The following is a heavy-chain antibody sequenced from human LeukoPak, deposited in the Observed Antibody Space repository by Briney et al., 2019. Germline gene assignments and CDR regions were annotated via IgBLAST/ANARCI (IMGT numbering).Heavy chain of an antibody. Sequence: PGGSLRLSCAASGFTFSSYSMNWVRQAPGKGLEWVSYISSSSSTIYYADSVKGRFTISRDNAKNSLYLQMNSLRAEDTAVYYCAKIAVAGPNWFDPWGQGTLVTVSS. D-gene: IGHD6-19*01. CDR1: GFTFSSYS. CDR3: AKIAVAGPNWFDP. CDR2: ISSSSSTI. V-gene: IGHV3-48*01. J-gene: IGHJ5*02.